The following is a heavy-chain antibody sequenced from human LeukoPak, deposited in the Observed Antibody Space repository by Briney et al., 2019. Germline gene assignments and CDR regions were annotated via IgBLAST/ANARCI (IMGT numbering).Heavy chain of an antibody. D-gene: IGHD6-13*01. Sequence: GGSLRLSCAASGFTFSSYAMNWVRQAPGKGLEWVAVISYDGSNKYYADSVKGRFTISRDNSKNTLYLQMNSLRAEDTAVYYCARSDSSSWYFDYWGQGTLVTVSS. CDR3: ARSDSSSWYFDY. CDR2: ISYDGSNK. J-gene: IGHJ4*02. V-gene: IGHV3-30-3*01. CDR1: GFTFSSYA.